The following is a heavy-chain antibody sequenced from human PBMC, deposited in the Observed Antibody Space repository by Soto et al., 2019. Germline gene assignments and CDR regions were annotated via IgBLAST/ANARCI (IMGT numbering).Heavy chain of an antibody. CDR1: GGSISSSSYY. Sequence: QLQLQESGPGLVKPSETLSLTCTVSGGSISSSSYYWGWIRQPPGKGLEWIGSIYYSGSTYYNPSLKSRVTISVDTSKNQFSLKLSSVTAADTAVYYCARAFHDSSGYYYDWSDPWGQGTLVTVSS. V-gene: IGHV4-39*01. CDR2: IYYSGST. D-gene: IGHD3-22*01. CDR3: ARAFHDSSGYYYDWSDP. J-gene: IGHJ5*02.